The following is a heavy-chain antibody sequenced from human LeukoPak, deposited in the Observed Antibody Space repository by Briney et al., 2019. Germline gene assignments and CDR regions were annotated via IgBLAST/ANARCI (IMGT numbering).Heavy chain of an antibody. J-gene: IGHJ4*02. D-gene: IGHD1-20*01. CDR3: AVITGTADY. V-gene: IGHV3-43*02. CDR1: GFTFDDYA. Sequence: GGSLRLSCAAAGFTFDDYAMHWVRQAPGKGLDWVSLISGDGGSTYYADSVKGRFTISRDNSKNSLYLQMNSLRTEDTALYYCAVITGTADYWGQGTLVTVSS. CDR2: ISGDGGST.